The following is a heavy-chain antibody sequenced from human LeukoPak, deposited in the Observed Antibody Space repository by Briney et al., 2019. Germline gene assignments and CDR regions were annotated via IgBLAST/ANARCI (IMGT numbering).Heavy chain of an antibody. CDR3: ASMGGSVRGGYYYGMDV. Sequence: SESLSLTCTVSGGSISSGGYYWSWLRQHPGKGLEWIGYIYYSGSTYYNPSLKSRVTISVDTYKNQFSLKLSSVTAADTAVYYCASMGGSVRGGYYYGMDVWGKGTTVTVSS. D-gene: IGHD3-10*01. CDR2: IYYSGST. V-gene: IGHV4-31*03. J-gene: IGHJ6*04. CDR1: GGSISSGGYY.